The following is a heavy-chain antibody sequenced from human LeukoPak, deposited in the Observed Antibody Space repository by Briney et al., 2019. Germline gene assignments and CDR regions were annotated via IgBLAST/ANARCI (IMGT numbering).Heavy chain of an antibody. CDR2: ISGSGGST. CDR1: VFTFSSYA. CDR3: AKDLGGSTLLGVVIDGKEGPKSFQT. Sequence: GGSLRLSCAASVFTFSSYAMSGGRQARGGGVEGVSAISGSGGSTYYADSVRRRFTISRDNPKNTLYLQMNSRTAEDAAVYYCAKDLGGSTLLGVVIDGKEGPKSFQTWGQGTLVTVSS. V-gene: IGHV3-23*01. D-gene: IGHD3-3*01. J-gene: IGHJ1*01.